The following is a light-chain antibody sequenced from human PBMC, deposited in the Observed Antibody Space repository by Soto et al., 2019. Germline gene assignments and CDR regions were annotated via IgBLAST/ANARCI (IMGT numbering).Light chain of an antibody. V-gene: IGKV2-28*01. CDR2: LGS. CDR3: LEALQTPYT. J-gene: IGKJ2*01. CDR1: QSLLYSNGYNY. Sequence: DIVMTQSPLSLPVTPGEPASISCRSSQSLLYSNGYNYLDWYLQKPGQSPQLLIYLGSTRASGVPDRFSGSGSGTDFTLKISRVEAKDVGVYYCLEALQTPYTFGQGTKLEIK.